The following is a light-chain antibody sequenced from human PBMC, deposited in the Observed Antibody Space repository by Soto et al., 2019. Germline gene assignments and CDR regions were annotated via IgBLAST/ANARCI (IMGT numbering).Light chain of an antibody. J-gene: IGKJ1*01. V-gene: IGKV3-11*01. CDR1: QSVSSY. CDR3: QQTYSNPRT. Sequence: VLTQSPATLSLSPGERATLSCRASQSVSSYLAWYQQKPGQAPRLLIYDASNRATGVPSRFSGSASGTDFTLTISSLQPEDSATYYCQQTYSNPRTFGQGTKVDIK. CDR2: DAS.